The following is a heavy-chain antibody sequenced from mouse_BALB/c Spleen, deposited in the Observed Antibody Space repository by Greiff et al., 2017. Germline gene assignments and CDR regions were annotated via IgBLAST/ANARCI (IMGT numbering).Heavy chain of an antibody. Sequence: QVQLQQSGAELAKPGASVKMSCKASGYTFTSHWMHWVKQRPGQGLEWIGYINPSTGYTEYNQKFKDKATLTADKSSSTAYMQLSSLTSEDSAVYYCARSGVRRRDFDYGGQGTTLTVSS. J-gene: IGHJ2*01. CDR2: INPSTGYT. D-gene: IGHD2-14*01. CDR1: GYTFTSHW. V-gene: IGHV1-7*01. CDR3: ARSGVRRRDFDY.